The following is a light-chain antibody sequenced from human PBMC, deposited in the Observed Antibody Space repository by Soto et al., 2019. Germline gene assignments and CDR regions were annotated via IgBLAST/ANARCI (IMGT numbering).Light chain of an antibody. CDR3: QQYNSYSEA. J-gene: IGKJ1*01. V-gene: IGKV1-5*01. CDR2: DAS. Sequence: DIQMTQSPSTLSASVGDRVTITCRASQSISSWLAWYQQKLGRAPRLLIYDASSLESGVPSRFSGSGYGTEFTLTISSLQPDDFATYYCQQYNSYSEAFGQGTKV. CDR1: QSISSW.